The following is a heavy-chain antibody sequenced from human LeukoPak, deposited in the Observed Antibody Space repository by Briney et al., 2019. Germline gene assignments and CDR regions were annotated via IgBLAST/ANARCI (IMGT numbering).Heavy chain of an antibody. J-gene: IGHJ4*02. V-gene: IGHV4-34*01. D-gene: IGHD6-19*01. CDR1: SGSFSAYY. CDR3: ARGKRIYGTVAVAGHHYFDY. Sequence: PSETLSLTCAVYSGSFSAYYWSWIRQPPGKGLEWIGEINHSGSTNYNPSLKSRVTISVDTSKNQSSLKLRSVTAADTAVYYCARGKRIYGTVAVAGHHYFDYWGQGTLVTVSS. CDR2: INHSGST.